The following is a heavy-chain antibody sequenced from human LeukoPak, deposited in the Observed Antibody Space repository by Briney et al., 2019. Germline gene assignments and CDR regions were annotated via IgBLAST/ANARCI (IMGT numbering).Heavy chain of an antibody. D-gene: IGHD1-26*01. J-gene: IGHJ4*02. V-gene: IGHV4-4*07. CDR1: GGSISSYY. Sequence: KPSETLSLTCTVSGGSISSYYWSWIRQPAGKGLEWIGRIYTSGSTNYNASLKSRVSMSVDTSKNQISLKLSSVTAADTAVFYCARENSGSYREFDYWGQGTLVTISS. CDR3: ARENSGSYREFDY. CDR2: IYTSGST.